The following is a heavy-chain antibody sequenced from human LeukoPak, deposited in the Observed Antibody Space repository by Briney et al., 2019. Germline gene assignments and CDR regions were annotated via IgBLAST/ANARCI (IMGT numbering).Heavy chain of an antibody. CDR1: GFSFSSYA. CDR3: AKDPNGDYIGAFDI. J-gene: IGHJ3*02. Sequence: GGPLRLSCAASGFSFSSYALSWVRQAPGKGLEWVSSIRSRRHSTHYADSVKGRFTLSRDYSKNALNLQMNSLRAEDTAVYYCAKDPNGDYIGAFDIWGQGTMVTVSS. CDR2: IRSRRHST. V-gene: IGHV3-23*01. D-gene: IGHD4-17*01.